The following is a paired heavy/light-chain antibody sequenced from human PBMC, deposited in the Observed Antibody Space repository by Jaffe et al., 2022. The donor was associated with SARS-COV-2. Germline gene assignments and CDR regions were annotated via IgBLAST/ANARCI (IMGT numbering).Light chain of an antibody. V-gene: IGLV3-1*01. CDR3: QAWDSSTVV. Sequence: SYELTQPPSVSVSPGQTASITCSGHKLGDKYACWYQQKPGQSPVLVIYQDSKRPSGIPERFSGSNSGNTATLTISGTQAMDEADYYCQAWDSSTVVFGGGTKLTVL. J-gene: IGLJ2*01. CDR1: KLGDKY. CDR2: QDS.
Heavy chain of an antibody. CDR1: GDSVSSNTAA. J-gene: IGHJ6*02. CDR3: ARDFEPQSGMDV. V-gene: IGHV6-1*01. D-gene: IGHD3-9*01. Sequence: QVQLQQSGPGLVKPSQTLSLPCAISGDSVSSNTAAWNWIRQSPSRGLEWLGRTYYRSKWYSDYAVSVKSRITINPDTSKNQFSLQLNSVTPDDTAVYYCARDFEPQSGMDVWGQGTTVTVSS. CDR2: TYYRSKWYS.